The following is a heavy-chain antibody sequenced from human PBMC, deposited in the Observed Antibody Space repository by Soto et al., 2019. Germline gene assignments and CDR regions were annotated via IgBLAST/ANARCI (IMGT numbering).Heavy chain of an antibody. J-gene: IGHJ4*02. CDR3: PYGEFRGSAY. V-gene: IGHV4-34*01. D-gene: IGHD3-10*01. CDR2: INHSGKM. Sequence: PSETLSLTCAVYGGSFSGYYWSWTRQPPGKGLEWIGEINHSGKMNYNPSLKSRVTISLDTSKNQFSLKLSSVTAADTAVYYCPYGEFRGSAYWGQGNLVTVSS. CDR1: GGSFSGYY.